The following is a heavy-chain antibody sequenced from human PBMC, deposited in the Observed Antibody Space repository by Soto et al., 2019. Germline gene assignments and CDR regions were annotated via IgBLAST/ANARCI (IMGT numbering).Heavy chain of an antibody. D-gene: IGHD1-26*01. CDR3: AKGDGRIVPRHFDY. Sequence: QLLESGGGLVQPGGSLRLSCAASGFTFSDYAMSWVRQAPGKGLEWVSSISSGGGSPYYADSVKGRFTISRNNSKNTLFLQMNSQRAEDTAVYYCAKGDGRIVPRHFDYWGQGTLVTVSS. V-gene: IGHV3-23*01. CDR1: GFTFSDYA. CDR2: ISSGGGSP. J-gene: IGHJ4*02.